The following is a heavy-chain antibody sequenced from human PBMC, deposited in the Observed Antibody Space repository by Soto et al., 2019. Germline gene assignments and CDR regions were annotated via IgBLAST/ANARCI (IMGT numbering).Heavy chain of an antibody. Sequence: SETLSLTCAVYGESFSGYIWTWIRQTPGKGLQWIGQINHSGSASYNPSLKSRVSISVHTSNSQFSLELSSVTAADTAVYYCARVLRGYSGFEDYFDYWGQGALVTVSS. CDR1: GESFSGYI. J-gene: IGHJ4*02. D-gene: IGHD5-12*01. CDR2: INHSGSA. V-gene: IGHV4-34*01. CDR3: ARVLRGYSGFEDYFDY.